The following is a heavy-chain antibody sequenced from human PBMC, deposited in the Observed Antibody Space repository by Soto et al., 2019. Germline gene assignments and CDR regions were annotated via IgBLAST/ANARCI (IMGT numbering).Heavy chain of an antibody. CDR1: GFTFSSYG. V-gene: IGHV3-30*18. CDR3: AKGGRQWLVTSDFNY. CDR2: VSHDGRNT. Sequence: GGSLRLSCVGSGFTFSSYGMHWVRQAPGKGLEWLAVVSHDGRNTHYADSVKGRFTISRDSSKNTVSLEMTSLRAEDTAVYYCAKGGRQWLVTSDFNYWGQGALVTVSS. J-gene: IGHJ4*02. D-gene: IGHD6-19*01.